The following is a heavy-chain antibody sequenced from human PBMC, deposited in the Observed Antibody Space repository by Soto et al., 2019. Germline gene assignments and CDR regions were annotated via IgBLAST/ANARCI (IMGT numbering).Heavy chain of an antibody. CDR2: IYPGDSDT. CDR3: ALAQGDCSGGSCYSPWFDP. Sequence: PGASLKISCKGSGYSFTSYWIGWVRQMPGKGLEWMGIIYPGDSDTRYSPSFQGQVTISADKSISTAYLQWSSLKASDTAMYYCALAQGDCSGGSCYSPWFDPWGQGTLVTVSS. J-gene: IGHJ5*02. CDR1: GYSFTSYW. V-gene: IGHV5-51*01. D-gene: IGHD2-15*01.